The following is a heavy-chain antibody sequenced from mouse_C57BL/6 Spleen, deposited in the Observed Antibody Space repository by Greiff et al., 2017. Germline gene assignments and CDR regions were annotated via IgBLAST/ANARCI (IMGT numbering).Heavy chain of an antibody. CDR2: IYPGSGST. Sequence: VQLQQPGAELVKPGASVKMSCKASGYTFTSYWITWVKQRPGQGLEWIGDIYPGSGSTNYNEKFKSKATLTVDTSSSTAYMQLSSLTSEDSAVYYCARLPRYYDYDNAYWGQGTLVTVSA. D-gene: IGHD2-4*01. CDR1: GYTFTSYW. V-gene: IGHV1-55*01. CDR3: ARLPRYYDYDNAY. J-gene: IGHJ3*01.